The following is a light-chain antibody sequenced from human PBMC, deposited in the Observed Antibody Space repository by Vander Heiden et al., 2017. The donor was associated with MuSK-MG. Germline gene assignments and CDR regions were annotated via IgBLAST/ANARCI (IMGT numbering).Light chain of an antibody. Sequence: IEMTQSPSSLSASVGDTVNVSCRASQVIRDALVWYQQRPGAAPKLLIYGGSKLQVGVPSRFRGSGSGADYTLTISDLQPEDFATYYCQQYLTTPRTFGQGTMVDIK. V-gene: IGKV1-NL1*01. CDR2: GGS. CDR3: QQYLTTPRT. CDR1: QVIRDA. J-gene: IGKJ1*01.